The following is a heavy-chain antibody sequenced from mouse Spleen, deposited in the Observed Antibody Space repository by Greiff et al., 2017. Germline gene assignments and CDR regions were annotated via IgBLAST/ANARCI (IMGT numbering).Heavy chain of an antibody. CDR1: GYTFTDYY. CDR3: ARWDYGNPFDY. J-gene: IGHJ2*01. D-gene: IGHD2-1*01. Sequence: VQLQQSGPELVKPGASVKISCKASGYTFTDYYMNWVKQSHGKSLEWIGDINPNNGGTSYNQKFKGKATLTVDKSSSTAYMALRSLTSEDSAVYYCARWDYGNPFDYWGQGTTLTVSS. V-gene: IGHV1-26*01. CDR2: INPNNGGT.